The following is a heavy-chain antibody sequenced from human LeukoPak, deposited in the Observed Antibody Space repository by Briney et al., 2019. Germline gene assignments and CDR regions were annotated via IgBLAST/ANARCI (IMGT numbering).Heavy chain of an antibody. Sequence: ASVKVSCKASGYTFTSYGISWVRQAPGQGLEWMGWISAYNGNTNYAQKLQGRVTMTTDTSTSTAYMELRSLRSDDTAVYYCARESLGSVDPRGYSITVSQDVWGKGTTVTISS. CDR3: ARESLGSVDPRGYSITVSQDV. V-gene: IGHV1-18*01. J-gene: IGHJ6*04. CDR1: GYTFTSYG. D-gene: IGHD5-18*01. CDR2: ISAYNGNT.